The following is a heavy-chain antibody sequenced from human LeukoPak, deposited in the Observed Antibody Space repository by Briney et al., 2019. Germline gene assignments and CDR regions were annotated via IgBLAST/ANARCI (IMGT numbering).Heavy chain of an antibody. J-gene: IGHJ4*02. CDR1: EFDFSTHA. CDR2: ISISGTKT. CDR3: ANETRPNDY. Sequence: PGGSLRLSCAASEFDFSTHAMTWVRQAPGKGLEWVSAISISGTKTYYADAVKGRFTISRDNSKNTLYLQMYSLRAEDTAVYYCANETRPNDYWGQGTLVTVSS. V-gene: IGHV3-23*01.